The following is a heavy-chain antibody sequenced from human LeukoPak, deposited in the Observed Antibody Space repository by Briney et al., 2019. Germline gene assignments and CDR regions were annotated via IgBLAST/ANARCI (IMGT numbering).Heavy chain of an antibody. J-gene: IGHJ4*02. Sequence: GGSLRLSCAASGFTFSSYGMHWVRQAPGKGLEWVAVISYDGSNKYYADSVKGRFTISRDNSKNTLYLQMNSLRAEDTAVYYCARRAGGYYGFDYWGQGTLVTVSS. CDR1: GFTFSSYG. CDR3: ARRAGGYYGFDY. V-gene: IGHV3-30*03. D-gene: IGHD3-22*01. CDR2: ISYDGSNK.